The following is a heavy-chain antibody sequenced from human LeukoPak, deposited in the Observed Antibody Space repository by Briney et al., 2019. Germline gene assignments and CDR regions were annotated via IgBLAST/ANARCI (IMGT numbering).Heavy chain of an antibody. CDR3: ARQGVDRYYYDSSGSNKGFDY. CDR1: GGSFSGYY. J-gene: IGHJ4*02. V-gene: IGHV4-34*01. D-gene: IGHD3-22*01. CDR2: INNRGST. Sequence: SETLSLTFAVYGGSFSGYYWTWIRQPQGKGLEWIGEINNRGSTNYNPSLKSRVTISVDTSKNQFSLKLSSVTAADTAVYYCARQGVDRYYYDSSGSNKGFDYWGQGTLVTVSS.